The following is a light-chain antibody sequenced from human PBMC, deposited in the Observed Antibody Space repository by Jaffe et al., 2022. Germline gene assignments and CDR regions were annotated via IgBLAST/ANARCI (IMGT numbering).Light chain of an antibody. Sequence: QSALTQPASVSGSPGQSITISCTGTSSDVGGYNYVSWYQQHPGKAPKLMIYDVSNRPSGVSNRFSGSKSGNTASLTISGLQAEDEADYYCSSYTSSSKTSWVFGGGTKLTVL. CDR1: SSDVGGYNY. V-gene: IGLV2-14*03. J-gene: IGLJ3*02. CDR2: DVS. CDR3: SSYTSSSKTSWV.